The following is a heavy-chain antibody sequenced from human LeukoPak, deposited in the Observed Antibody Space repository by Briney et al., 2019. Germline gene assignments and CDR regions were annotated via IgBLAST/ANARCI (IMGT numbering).Heavy chain of an antibody. CDR3: ARVGSRYCSGANCYDGF. J-gene: IGHJ4*02. Sequence: GGSLRLSCAVSGFAFSSLAMHWVRQAPGKGLKWVAFISYDGNNQYYADSVKGRFTISRDNSKNTLYLQMNDLRAEDTAIYYCARVGSRYCSGANCYDGFWGQGTLVSVSS. CDR1: GFAFSSLA. CDR2: ISYDGNNQ. V-gene: IGHV3-30-3*01. D-gene: IGHD2-15*01.